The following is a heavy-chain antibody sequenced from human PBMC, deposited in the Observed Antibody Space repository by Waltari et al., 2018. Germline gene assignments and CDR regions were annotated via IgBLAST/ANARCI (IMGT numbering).Heavy chain of an antibody. CDR2: IYHSGST. Sequence: VQMVESGGGLVQPGGSLRLSCAASGFTFSVFSMHWVRQAPGKGLEWIGSIYHSGSTYYNPSLKSRVTISVDTSKNQFSLKLSSVTAADTAVYYCARPWDLTDAFDIWGQGTMVTVSS. D-gene: IGHD1-26*01. CDR1: GFTFSVFS. J-gene: IGHJ3*02. CDR3: ARPWDLTDAFDI. V-gene: IGHV4-38-2*01.